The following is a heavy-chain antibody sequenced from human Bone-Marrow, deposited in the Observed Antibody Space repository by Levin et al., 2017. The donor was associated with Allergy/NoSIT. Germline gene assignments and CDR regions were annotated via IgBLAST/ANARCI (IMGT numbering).Heavy chain of an antibody. V-gene: IGHV1-8*01. J-gene: IGHJ6*02. Sequence: PGESLKISCKASGYTFTDYDINWLRQATGQGFEWMGWMNPKSGTTVSAQKFQGRLSLTRNTSISTAYMELSSLTSEDTAVYYCARRDRITTYGVVPNGMDVWGQGTTVAVSS. CDR3: ARRDRITTYGVVPNGMDV. D-gene: IGHD3-3*01. CDR2: MNPKSGTT. CDR1: GYTFTDYD.